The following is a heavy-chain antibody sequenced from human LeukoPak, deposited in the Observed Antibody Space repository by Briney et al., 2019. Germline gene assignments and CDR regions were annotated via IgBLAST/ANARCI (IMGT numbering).Heavy chain of an antibody. CDR1: GGSISSYY. CDR2: IYYSGST. Sequence: KPSETLSLTCTVSGGSISSYYWSWIRQPPGKGLEWIGYIYYSGSTNCNPSLKSRVTISVDTSKNQFSLKLSSVTAADTAVYYCARGARGYSYGHFDYWGQGTLVTVSS. CDR3: ARGARGYSYGHFDY. V-gene: IGHV4-59*01. D-gene: IGHD5-18*01. J-gene: IGHJ4*02.